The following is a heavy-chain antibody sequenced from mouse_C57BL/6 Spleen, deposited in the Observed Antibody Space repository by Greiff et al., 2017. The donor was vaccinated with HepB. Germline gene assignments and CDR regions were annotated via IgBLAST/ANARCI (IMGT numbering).Heavy chain of an antibody. CDR1: GFTFSDYG. D-gene: IGHD1-1*01. V-gene: IGHV5-17*01. CDR3: ASTVVATYYAMDY. J-gene: IGHJ4*01. CDR2: ISSGSSTI. Sequence: EVKLMESGGGLVKPGGSLKLSCAASGFTFSDYGMHWVRQAPEKGLEWVAYISSGSSTIYYADTVKGRFTISRDNAKNTLFLQMTSLRSEDTAMYYCASTVVATYYAMDYWGQGTSVTVSS.